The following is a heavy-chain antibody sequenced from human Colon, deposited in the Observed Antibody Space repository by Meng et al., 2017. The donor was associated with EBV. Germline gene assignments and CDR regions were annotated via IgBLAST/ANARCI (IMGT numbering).Heavy chain of an antibody. J-gene: IGHJ4*02. CDR2: ISYGGST. Sequence: LQGSVPGLVKPPDTPSLTCTVSGGSISSSSYSCAWIRQPPGKGLEWIGGISYGGSTSYNPSLKSRVTISIDTSKNQFSLSLTSVTAADTAIYYCARGIQIWHEIDYWGQGTLVTVSS. V-gene: IGHV4-39*07. D-gene: IGHD5-18*01. CDR3: ARGIQIWHEIDY. CDR1: GGSISSSSYS.